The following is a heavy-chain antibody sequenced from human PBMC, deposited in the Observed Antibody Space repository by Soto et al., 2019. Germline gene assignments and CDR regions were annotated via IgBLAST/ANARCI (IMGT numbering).Heavy chain of an antibody. Sequence: PGGSLRLSCAASGFTFSSYDMSWVRQAPGKGLEWVSGVSASGSITSYADSAKGRFTISRDNAKNTVFLQMSSLRAEDTAVYFCAKGDCSGGRCHRGFDYWGQGTLVTVSS. CDR2: VSASGSIT. J-gene: IGHJ4*02. CDR1: GFTFSSYD. D-gene: IGHD2-15*01. CDR3: AKGDCSGGRCHRGFDY. V-gene: IGHV3-23*01.